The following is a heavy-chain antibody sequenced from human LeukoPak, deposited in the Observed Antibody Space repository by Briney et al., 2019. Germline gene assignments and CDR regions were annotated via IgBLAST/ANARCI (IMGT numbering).Heavy chain of an antibody. CDR3: ASNTHAGCCSGGSCYSSLPHYYYGMDV. D-gene: IGHD2-15*01. CDR1: GGSFSGYY. V-gene: IGHV4-34*01. J-gene: IGHJ6*02. CDR2: INHSGST. Sequence: SETLSLTCAVYGGSFSGYYWSWIRQPPGKGLEWIGEINHSGSTNYNPSLKSRVTISVDTSKNQFSLKLSSVTAADTAVYYCASNTHAGCCSGGSCYSSLPHYYYGMDVWGQGTTVTVSS.